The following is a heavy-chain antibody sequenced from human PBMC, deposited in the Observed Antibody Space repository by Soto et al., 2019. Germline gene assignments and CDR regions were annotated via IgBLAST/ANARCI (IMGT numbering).Heavy chain of an antibody. CDR3: AREDDYGYRYINYGLDV. Sequence: QAQLVESGGGVVQPGRSLRLSCAASGFTFNIYALYWVRQAPGKGLEWVAVISFDGTKKYDSDSVKGRFTISRDNLKNTLYLQMNNLRVEDAALYFCAREDDYGYRYINYGLDVWGQGTTVTVSS. J-gene: IGHJ6*02. CDR1: GFTFNIYA. D-gene: IGHD4-17*01. CDR2: ISFDGTKK. V-gene: IGHV3-30-3*01.